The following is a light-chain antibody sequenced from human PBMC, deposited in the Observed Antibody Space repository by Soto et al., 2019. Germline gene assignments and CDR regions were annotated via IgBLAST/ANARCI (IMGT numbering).Light chain of an antibody. Sequence: QSALTQPASVFGTPGQSITISCTGTSSDVGGYNFVSWYQQLPGKAPKLMIYEVTSRPSGVSNRFSGSKSGNTASLTISALQPEDEAEYYCSSYTPSSTILFGTGTKVIVL. CDR3: SSYTPSSTIL. V-gene: IGLV2-14*03. CDR1: SSDVGGYNF. J-gene: IGLJ1*01. CDR2: EVT.